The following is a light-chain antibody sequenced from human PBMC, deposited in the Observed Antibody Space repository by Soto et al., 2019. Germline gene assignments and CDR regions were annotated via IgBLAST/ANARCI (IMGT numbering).Light chain of an antibody. CDR1: SSNIGAGYD. Sequence: QAVLTQPPSVSGAPGQRVTISCTGSSSNIGAGYDVHWYQQLPGTAPKLLIYGNSNRPSGVPDRFSGSKSGTSASLAITGLHAEDEADYYCQSYDSSLSCDVFGTGTKVTVL. CDR3: QSYDSSLSCDV. V-gene: IGLV1-40*01. J-gene: IGLJ1*01. CDR2: GNS.